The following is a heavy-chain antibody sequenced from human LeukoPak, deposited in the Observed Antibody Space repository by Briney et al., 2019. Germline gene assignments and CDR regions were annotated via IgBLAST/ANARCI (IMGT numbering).Heavy chain of an antibody. V-gene: IGHV3-30*01. D-gene: IGHD2-2*01. Sequence: GGSLRLSCAASGFTFSSYAMHWVRQAPDKGLECVAVISYDGSNKYYADSVKGRFTISRDNSKNALYLQMNSLRAEDTAVYYCARGGCSSTSCAEWFDPWGQGTLVTVSS. CDR2: ISYDGSNK. CDR3: ARGGCSSTSCAEWFDP. J-gene: IGHJ5*02. CDR1: GFTFSSYA.